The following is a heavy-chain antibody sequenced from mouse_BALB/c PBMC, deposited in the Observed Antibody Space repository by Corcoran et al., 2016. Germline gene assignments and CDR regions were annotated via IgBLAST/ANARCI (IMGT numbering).Heavy chain of an antibody. Sequence: EVQLQQSGAEFVKPGASVKLSCTASGFNIKDTYMHWVKQRPEQGLEWIGRIDPANGNTKYDPKFQGKATITADTSSNTAYLQLSSLTSEDTAVYYGDYGSSYFAYWGQGTLVTVSA. CDR1: GFNIKDTY. CDR2: IDPANGNT. J-gene: IGHJ3*01. V-gene: IGHV14-3*02. D-gene: IGHD1-1*01. CDR3: DYGSSYFAY.